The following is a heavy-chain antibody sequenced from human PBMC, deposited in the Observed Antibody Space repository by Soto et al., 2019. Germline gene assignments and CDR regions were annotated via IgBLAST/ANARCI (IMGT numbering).Heavy chain of an antibody. CDR3: AREGHGDYEFCFDY. CDR2: ISSNGGST. J-gene: IGHJ4*02. V-gene: IGHV3-64*01. Sequence: GGSLRLSCAASGFTFSSYAMHWVRQAPGKGLEYVSAISSNGGSTYYANSVKGRFTISRDNSKNTLYLQMGSLRAEDMAVYYCAREGHGDYEFCFDYWGQGTLVTVSS. CDR1: GFTFSSYA. D-gene: IGHD4-17*01.